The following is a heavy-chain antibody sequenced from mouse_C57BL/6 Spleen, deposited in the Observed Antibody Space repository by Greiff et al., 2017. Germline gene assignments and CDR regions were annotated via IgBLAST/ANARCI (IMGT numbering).Heavy chain of an antibody. CDR3: ARSTYGNYGYAMDY. Sequence: VQLQQSGPELVKPGASVKISCKASGYTFTDYYMNWVKQSHGKSLEWIGDINPNNGGTSYNQKFKGKATLTVDKSSSTAYMELRSLTSEDSAVYYCARSTYGNYGYAMDYWGQGTSVTVSS. CDR1: GYTFTDYY. J-gene: IGHJ4*01. CDR2: INPNNGGT. D-gene: IGHD2-1*01. V-gene: IGHV1-26*01.